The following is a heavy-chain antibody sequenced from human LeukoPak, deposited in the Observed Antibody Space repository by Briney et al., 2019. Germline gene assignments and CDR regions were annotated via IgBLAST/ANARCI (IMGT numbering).Heavy chain of an antibody. CDR2: IRYDGSNK. Sequence: GGSLRLSCAASGFTFSSYGMHWVRQAPGKGLEWVAFIRYDGSNKYYVESVKGRFSISRDNSKNTLHLEMNSLRAGDTAIYYCAKGKGKLGAFQSDFDYWGQGTLVTVSS. CDR3: AKGKGKLGAFQSDFDY. J-gene: IGHJ4*02. CDR1: GFTFSSYG. V-gene: IGHV3-30*02. D-gene: IGHD1-26*01.